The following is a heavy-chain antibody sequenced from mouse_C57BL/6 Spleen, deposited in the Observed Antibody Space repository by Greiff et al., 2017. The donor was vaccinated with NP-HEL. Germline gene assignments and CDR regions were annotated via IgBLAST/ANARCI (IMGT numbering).Heavy chain of an antibody. D-gene: IGHD2-3*01. CDR3: ARVGGYSYYFDY. CDR1: GYSITSGYY. J-gene: IGHJ2*01. Sequence: EVKLVESGPGLVKPSQSLSLTCSVTGYSITSGYYWNWIRQFPGNKLEWMGYISYDGSNNYNPSLKNRISITRDTSKNQFFLKLNSVTTEDTATYYCARVGGYSYYFDYWGQGTTLTVSS. CDR2: ISYDGSN. V-gene: IGHV3-6*01.